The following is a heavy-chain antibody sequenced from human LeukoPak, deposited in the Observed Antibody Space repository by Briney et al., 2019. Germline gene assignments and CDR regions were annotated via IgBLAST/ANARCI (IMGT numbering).Heavy chain of an antibody. J-gene: IGHJ5*01. Sequence: ASVKVSCKASGYTFTSYDINWVRQATGQGLEWMGWMNPNSGDTDYAQKFQGRVTMTRNTSISTAYMELSSLRPEDTPVYSCARLPRLLWRTPSVDSWAQGPLAPVS. CDR3: ARLPRLLWRTPSVDS. V-gene: IGHV1-8*01. CDR2: MNPNSGDT. CDR1: GYTFTSYD. D-gene: IGHD1-1*01.